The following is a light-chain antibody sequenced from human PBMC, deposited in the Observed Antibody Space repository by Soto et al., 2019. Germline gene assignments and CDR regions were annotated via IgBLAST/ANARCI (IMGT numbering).Light chain of an antibody. J-gene: IGLJ3*02. CDR2: EVT. CDR1: SSDVGGYNY. V-gene: IGLV2-14*01. Sequence: QSALTQPASVSGSPGQSITLSCTGTSSDVGGYNYVSWYQQHPGKAPKLMIYEVTNRPSGVSNRFSGSKSGNTASLTISGLQAEDEADYYCSSYTTSNSWLFGGGTKVTVL. CDR3: SSYTTSNSWL.